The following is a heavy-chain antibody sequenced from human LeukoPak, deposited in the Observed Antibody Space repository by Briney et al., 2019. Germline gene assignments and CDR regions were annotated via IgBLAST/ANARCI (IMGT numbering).Heavy chain of an antibody. CDR2: ISGSGGST. J-gene: IGHJ4*02. CDR3: AKVDSSGSHYDY. CDR1: GFTFSSYA. Sequence: GGSLRLSCAASGFTFSSYAMSWVRQAPGKGLEWVSAISGSGGSTYYADSVKGRFTISRDNSKNTLYLQMNSLGAEDTAVYYCAKVDSSGSHYDYWGQGTLVTVSS. D-gene: IGHD1-26*01. V-gene: IGHV3-23*01.